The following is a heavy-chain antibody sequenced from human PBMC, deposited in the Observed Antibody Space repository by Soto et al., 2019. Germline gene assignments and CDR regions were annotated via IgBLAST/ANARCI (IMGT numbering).Heavy chain of an antibody. V-gene: IGHV3-23*01. J-gene: IGHJ3*02. D-gene: IGHD6-19*01. CDR1: GFTFSSYA. CDR2: ISGSGGTT. CDR3: AKTANGWFSAFDI. Sequence: EVQLLESGGGLVQPGGSLRLSCSASGFTFSSYAMIWVRQAPGQGLEWVSAISGSGGTTYYAASVKGRFTFSRDNSKNTLYLQMNSLRAEDTAVYYCAKTANGWFSAFDIWGQGTMVTVSS.